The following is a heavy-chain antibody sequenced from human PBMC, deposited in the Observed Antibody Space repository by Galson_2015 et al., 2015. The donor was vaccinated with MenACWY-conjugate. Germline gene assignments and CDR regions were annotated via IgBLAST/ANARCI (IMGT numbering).Heavy chain of an antibody. J-gene: IGHJ4*02. CDR3: ATYCSSPSCYANGAY. CDR1: GFTFGRYW. D-gene: IGHD2-2*01. CDR2: INSDGRAA. V-gene: IGHV3-74*01. Sequence: SLRLSCAASGFTFGRYWMHWVRQSPGKGLVWVSRINSDGRAADYADSVKGRFTISRDNAKNTLYLQMNSLRAEDTAVYYCATYCSSPSCYANGAYWGQGTLVTVSS.